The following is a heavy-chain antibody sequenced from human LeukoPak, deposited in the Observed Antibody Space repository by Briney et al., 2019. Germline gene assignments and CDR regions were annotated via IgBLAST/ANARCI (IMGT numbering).Heavy chain of an antibody. CDR2: ITDSGSRT. CDR3: AKTPMLGQQLARDPLDV. CDR1: GFTFSNYA. D-gene: IGHD6-13*01. Sequence: PGGSLRLSCVASGFTFSNYAMNWVRQAPGKGLEWVSGITDSGSRTYYADSMKGRFTISRDNAKNSLFLQMNGLRAEDTAVYYCAKTPMLGQQLARDPLDVWGKGTTVTVSS. V-gene: IGHV3-23*01. J-gene: IGHJ6*04.